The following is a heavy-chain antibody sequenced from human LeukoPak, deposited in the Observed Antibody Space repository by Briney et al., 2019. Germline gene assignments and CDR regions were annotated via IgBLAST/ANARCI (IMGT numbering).Heavy chain of an antibody. V-gene: IGHV1-46*01. CDR2: INPSGGST. D-gene: IGHD3-10*01. CDR1: GYTFTSYY. CDR3: VRDGEGVAISVNYWFDP. Sequence: ASVKVSCKASGYTFTSYYMHWVRQAPGQGLEWMGIINPSGGSTSYAQKFQGRVTMTRDTSTSTVYMELRDLTSEDTAVYYCVRDGEGVAISVNYWFDPWGQGTLVTVSS. J-gene: IGHJ5*02.